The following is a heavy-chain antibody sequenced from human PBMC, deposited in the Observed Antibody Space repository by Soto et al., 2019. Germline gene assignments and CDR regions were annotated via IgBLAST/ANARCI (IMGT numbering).Heavy chain of an antibody. CDR2: LSNSGGTT. CDR1: GFTFANYA. D-gene: IGHD3-10*01. V-gene: IGHV3-23*01. Sequence: VQLLESGGGLVQPGGSLGLSCAGSGFTFANYAMRWVRQAPGKGLEWVSVLSNSGGTTYYADSVKGRFTISRDNFKNTLYLQLDSLRAEDTAISYCARFAGGASGTYGLDVWGQGTTVTVSS. CDR3: ARFAGGASGTYGLDV. J-gene: IGHJ6*02.